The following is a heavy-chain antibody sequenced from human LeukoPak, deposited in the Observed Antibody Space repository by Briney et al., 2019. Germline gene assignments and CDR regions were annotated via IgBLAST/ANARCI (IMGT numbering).Heavy chain of an antibody. CDR1: GYSISSGYY. Sequence: PSETLSLTRAVSGYSISSGYYWIWIRQPPGKGLEWIGSLYHSDSIYYNPSLESRVTMSVDTSKNQFSLKLSFVTAADTAVYYCARQHDSYHYYYVDVWGKGTTVTVSS. CDR3: ARQHDSYHYYYVDV. J-gene: IGHJ6*03. V-gene: IGHV4-38-2*01. CDR2: LYHSDSI. D-gene: IGHD6-13*01.